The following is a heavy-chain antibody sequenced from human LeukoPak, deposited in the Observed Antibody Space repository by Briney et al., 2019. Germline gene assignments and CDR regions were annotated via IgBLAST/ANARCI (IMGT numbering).Heavy chain of an antibody. CDR2: IYYSGST. Sequence: NSSGTLSLTCTVSGGSISSYYWSWIRQPPGKGLEWIGYIYYSGSTNYNPSFKSRVTISVDTSKNQFSLKLSSVTAADTAVYYCASGYSYGPPSGYYYMDVWGKGTTVTVSS. D-gene: IGHD5-18*01. V-gene: IGHV4-59*01. CDR1: GGSISSYY. CDR3: ASGYSYGPPSGYYYMDV. J-gene: IGHJ6*03.